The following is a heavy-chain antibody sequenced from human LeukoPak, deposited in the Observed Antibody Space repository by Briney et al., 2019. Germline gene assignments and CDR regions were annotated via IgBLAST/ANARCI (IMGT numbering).Heavy chain of an antibody. D-gene: IGHD2-2*01. V-gene: IGHV3-23*01. Sequence: PGGSLRLSCAASGFSISNSAMSWVRQAPGRGLEWVSVITGIGGGTYYAESVEGRFTVSRDNSKNTVYLQMNSLRADDTAVYYCAKDGGSTLPYYFDWWGQGTLVTVAS. CDR2: ITGIGGGT. CDR3: AKDGGSTLPYYFDW. CDR1: GFSISNSA. J-gene: IGHJ4*02.